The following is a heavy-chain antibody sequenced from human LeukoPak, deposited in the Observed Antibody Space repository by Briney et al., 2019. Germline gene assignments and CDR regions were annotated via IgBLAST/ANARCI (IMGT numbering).Heavy chain of an antibody. D-gene: IGHD2-2*01. CDR2: IYYTGRT. J-gene: IGHJ4*02. CDR3: AGLGYCSSTSCSGISLDY. Sequence: PSETLSLTCTVSGGSVSSYYWSWLRQPPGKGLEWLGYIYYTGRTSYNPSLKSRVTISVDTSKNQFSLKLSSVTAADTAVYYCAGLGYCSSTSCSGISLDYWGQGTLVTVSS. CDR1: GGSVSSYY. V-gene: IGHV4-59*02.